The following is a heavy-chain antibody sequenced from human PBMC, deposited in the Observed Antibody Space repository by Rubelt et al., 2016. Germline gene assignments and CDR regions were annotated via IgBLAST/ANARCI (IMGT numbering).Heavy chain of an antibody. CDR3: ARDGYSSSSDYYMDV. V-gene: IGHV1-18*01. J-gene: IGHJ6*03. CDR2: ISAYNGNT. CDR1: GYTFTSYG. D-gene: IGHD6-6*01. Sequence: QVQLVQSGAEVKKPGASVKVSCKASGYTFTSYGISWVRQAPGQGLEWMGWISAYNGNTNFAQKLRGRVTMTTDTSASTAYMELRRLRSDDTAVYYCARDGYSSSSDYYMDVWGKGTTVTVSS.